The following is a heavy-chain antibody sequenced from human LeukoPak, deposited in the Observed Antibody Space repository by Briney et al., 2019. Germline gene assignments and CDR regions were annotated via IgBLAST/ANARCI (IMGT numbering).Heavy chain of an antibody. CDR3: AKRNTMVRGGPCFDY. J-gene: IGHJ4*02. V-gene: IGHV3-30*04. CDR1: GFTFSTYA. Sequence: GGSLRLSCAASGFTFSTYAMHWVRQAPGKGLEWVAAISYDGPNKRYADSVKGRFTISRDNSKDTLYLQMNDLRPDDTAIYYCAKRNTMVRGGPCFDYWGQGLLVTVSS. D-gene: IGHD3-10*01. CDR2: ISYDGPNK.